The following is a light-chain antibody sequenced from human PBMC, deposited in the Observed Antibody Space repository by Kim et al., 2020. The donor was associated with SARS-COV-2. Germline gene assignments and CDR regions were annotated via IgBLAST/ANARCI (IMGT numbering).Light chain of an antibody. CDR1: QSLLHSNGYNY. V-gene: IGKV2-28*01. Sequence: DIVMTQSPLSLPVTPGEPASISCRSSQSLLHSNGYNYLDWYLQKPGQSPQLLIYLGSNRASGVPDRFSGSGTGTDFTLKISRVEAGGIGVYYGMETLQTPGFGQGTKLEI. CDR3: METLQTPG. CDR2: LGS. J-gene: IGKJ2*03.